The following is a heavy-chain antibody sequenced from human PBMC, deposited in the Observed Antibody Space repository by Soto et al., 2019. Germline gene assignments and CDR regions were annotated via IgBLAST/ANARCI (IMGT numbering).Heavy chain of an antibody. CDR3: ARHGREYYSRSGSYYTGREKYNWFDP. CDR2: IHYGGTT. V-gene: IGHV4-39*01. Sequence: SETLSLTCTVSGGSISSRNYYWGWLRQPPGKGLEWIGTIHYGGTTYYNPSLESRVTISVDTSKNQFSLRLNSVTAADTAVYHRARHGREYYSRSGSYYTGREKYNWFDPWGQGILVTVT. D-gene: IGHD3-10*01. J-gene: IGHJ5*02. CDR1: GGSISSRNYY.